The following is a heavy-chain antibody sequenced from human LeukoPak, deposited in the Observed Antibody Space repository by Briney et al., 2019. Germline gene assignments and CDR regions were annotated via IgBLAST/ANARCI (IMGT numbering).Heavy chain of an antibody. Sequence: ASVKVSCKASGYTFTSYYIHWVRQAPGQGLGWMGVINPSGGSTSYAQKFQGRVTMTRDTSTSTVYMELSSLRSEDTAVYYCANSGDYGVLFDYWGQGTLVTVSS. CDR3: ANSGDYGVLFDY. CDR1: GYTFTSYY. CDR2: INPSGGST. V-gene: IGHV1-46*01. D-gene: IGHD4-17*01. J-gene: IGHJ4*02.